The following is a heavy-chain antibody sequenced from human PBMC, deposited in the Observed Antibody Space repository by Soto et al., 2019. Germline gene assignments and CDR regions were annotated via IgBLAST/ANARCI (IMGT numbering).Heavy chain of an antibody. CDR2: ISAYNGNT. D-gene: IGHD3-3*01. CDR1: GYTFTSYG. J-gene: IGHJ3*02. V-gene: IGHV1-18*01. Sequence: ASVKVSCKASGYTFTSYGISWVRQAPGQGLEWMGWISAYNGNTNYAQKLQGRVTMTTDTSTSTAYMELRSLRSDDTAVYYCARDNDFWSGYAMVHAFDIWGQGTMVTVSS. CDR3: ARDNDFWSGYAMVHAFDI.